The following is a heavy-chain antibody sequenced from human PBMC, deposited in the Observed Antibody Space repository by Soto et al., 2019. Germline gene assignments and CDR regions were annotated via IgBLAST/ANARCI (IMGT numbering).Heavy chain of an antibody. Sequence: GESLKISCKGSGYSLTNYCIAWVLQMPGKGLEYMGIIYPSDSDTRYSPSFQGQVTISADKSISTAYLQWSSLKASDTAIYYCARHGFYGDYSSNYFDPWGQRTLVTVSS. CDR3: ARHGFYGDYSSNYFDP. J-gene: IGHJ5*02. CDR2: IYPSDSDT. V-gene: IGHV5-51*01. D-gene: IGHD4-17*01. CDR1: GYSLTNYC.